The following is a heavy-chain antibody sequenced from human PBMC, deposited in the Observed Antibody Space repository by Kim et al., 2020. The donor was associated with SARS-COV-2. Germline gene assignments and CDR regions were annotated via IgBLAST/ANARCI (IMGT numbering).Heavy chain of an antibody. CDR2: IYYSGST. D-gene: IGHD3-22*01. CDR1: GGSISSYY. CDR3: ARPTSYYDSSGYYHWYFDV. V-gene: IGHV4-59*13. Sequence: SETLSLTCTVSGGSISSYYWSWIRQPPGKGLEWIGYIYYSGSTNYNPSLKSRVTISVDTSKNQFSLTLSSVIAADTAVYYCARPTSYYDSSGYYHWYFDVWGRGTLVTVSS. J-gene: IGHJ2*01.